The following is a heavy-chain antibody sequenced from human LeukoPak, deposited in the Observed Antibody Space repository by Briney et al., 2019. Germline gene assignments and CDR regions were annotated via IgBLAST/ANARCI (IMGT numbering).Heavy chain of an antibody. V-gene: IGHV3-21*06. D-gene: IGHD3-22*01. Sequence: GGSLRLSCAASGFTFSSYTMTWVRQAPGKGLEWVSSITRSSHYIYYADSVKGRFTISRDNAKNLLYLQMNSLRAEDTAVYYCAKDRYDSSCYYWISGYWGQGTPVTVSS. CDR1: GFTFSSYT. CDR3: AKDRYDSSCYYWISGY. J-gene: IGHJ4*02. CDR2: ITRSSHYI.